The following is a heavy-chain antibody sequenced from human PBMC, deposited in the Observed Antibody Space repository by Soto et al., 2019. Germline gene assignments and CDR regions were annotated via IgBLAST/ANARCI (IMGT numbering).Heavy chain of an antibody. CDR1: GGSFSGYY. Sequence: SETLSLTCAVYGGSFSGYYWSWIRQPPGKGLEWIGEINHSGSTNYNPSLKSRVTISVDTSKNQFSLKLSSVTAADTAVYYCASRDGYNRRFDYWGQGTLVTSPQ. CDR3: ASRDGYNRRFDY. V-gene: IGHV4-34*01. D-gene: IGHD5-12*01. CDR2: INHSGST. J-gene: IGHJ4*02.